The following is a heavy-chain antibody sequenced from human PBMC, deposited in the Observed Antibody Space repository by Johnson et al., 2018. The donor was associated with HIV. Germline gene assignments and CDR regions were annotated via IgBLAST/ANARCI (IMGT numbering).Heavy chain of an antibody. CDR2: IRYDGSNK. CDR1: GFTFSTYG. D-gene: IGHD1-14*01. V-gene: IGHV3-30*02. Sequence: QVQLVESGGGVVQPGRSLRLSCAASGFTFSTYGMHWVRQAPGKGLEWVAFIRYDGSNKDYADSVKGRFTISRDNSKNTLYLQMNSLRAEDTAVYYCNQDAFDIWGQGTMVTVSS. J-gene: IGHJ3*02. CDR3: NQDAFDI.